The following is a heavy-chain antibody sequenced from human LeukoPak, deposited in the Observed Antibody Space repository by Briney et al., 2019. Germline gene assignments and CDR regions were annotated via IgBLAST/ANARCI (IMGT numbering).Heavy chain of an antibody. D-gene: IGHD6-13*01. CDR2: ISSSGSTI. V-gene: IGHV3-11*04. CDR1: GFTFSDYY. CDR3: ARDRIAAAEGGYGMDV. J-gene: IGHJ6*02. Sequence: GGSLRLSCAASGFTFSDYYMSWIRQAPGKGLEWVSYISSSGSTIYYADSVKGRFTISRDNAKNSLYLQMNSLRAEDTAVYYCARDRIAAAEGGYGMDVWGQGTTVTVSS.